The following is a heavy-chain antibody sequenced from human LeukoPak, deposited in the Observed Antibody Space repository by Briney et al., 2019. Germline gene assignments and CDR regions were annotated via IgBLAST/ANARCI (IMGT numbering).Heavy chain of an antibody. Sequence: SSETLSLTCTVSGGSISSSIYYWGWIRQPPGKGLEWIGSIYYSGSTYYNPSLKSRVTISVDTSKNQFSLKLSSVTAADTAVYYCARLSVVAAIYYFDYWGQGTLVTVSS. CDR3: ARLSVVAAIYYFDY. CDR2: IYYSGST. CDR1: GGSISSSIYY. J-gene: IGHJ4*02. D-gene: IGHD2-15*01. V-gene: IGHV4-39*01.